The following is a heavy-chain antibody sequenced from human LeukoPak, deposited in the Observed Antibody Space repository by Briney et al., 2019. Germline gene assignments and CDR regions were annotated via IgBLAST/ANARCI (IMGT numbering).Heavy chain of an antibody. Sequence: SETLSLTCTVSGGSISSYYWSWIRQPPGKGLEWIGYIYYSGSTNYNPSLKSRVTISVDTSKNQFPLKLSSVTAADTAVYYCARGVVATILYDYWGQGTLVTVSS. V-gene: IGHV4-59*01. CDR2: IYYSGST. J-gene: IGHJ4*02. D-gene: IGHD5-12*01. CDR3: ARGVVATILYDY. CDR1: GGSISSYY.